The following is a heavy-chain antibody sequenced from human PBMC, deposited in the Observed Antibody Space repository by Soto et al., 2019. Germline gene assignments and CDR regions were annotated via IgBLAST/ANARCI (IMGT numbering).Heavy chain of an antibody. J-gene: IGHJ6*02. CDR2: IYPGDSDR. Sequence: GESLKISCKGSGYSFTNYWIAWARQMPGKGLEWMGIIYPGDSDRRYSPSFQGQVTISADKSISTAYLQWSSLKASDTAMYYCARLPPDENKGCFTMDVWGQGTTVTVSS. CDR3: ARLPPDENKGCFTMDV. CDR1: GYSFTNYW. V-gene: IGHV5-51*01.